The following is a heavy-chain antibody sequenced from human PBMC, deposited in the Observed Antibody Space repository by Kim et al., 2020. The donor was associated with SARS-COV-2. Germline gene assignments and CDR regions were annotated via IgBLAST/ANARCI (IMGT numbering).Heavy chain of an antibody. J-gene: IGHJ4*02. D-gene: IGHD2-21*02. Sequence: ASVKVSCKASGYTFTSNHMHWVRQATGQGLEWMGMITPSGGSTNYAQKFQGSVTMTRDTSTSTVYMELSSLRSEDTAVYYCARDREGDWTFDYWGQGTLVTVSP. CDR1: GYTFTSNH. CDR3: ARDREGDWTFDY. CDR2: ITPSGGST. V-gene: IGHV1-46*01.